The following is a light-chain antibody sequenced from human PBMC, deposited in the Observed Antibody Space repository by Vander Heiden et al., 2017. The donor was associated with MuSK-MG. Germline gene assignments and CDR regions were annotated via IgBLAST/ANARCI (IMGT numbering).Light chain of an antibody. CDR2: GAS. V-gene: IGKV3-20*01. CDR3: QQYGSSPRT. Sequence: EIVLTQSPGTLSLSPGARATLSCRASQSVSSSYLAWYQQKPGQAPRLLIYGASSRATDIPDRFSGSGSGTDFTLTISRLEPEDFAVYYCQQYGSSPRTFGQGTKVEIK. CDR1: QSVSSSY. J-gene: IGKJ1*01.